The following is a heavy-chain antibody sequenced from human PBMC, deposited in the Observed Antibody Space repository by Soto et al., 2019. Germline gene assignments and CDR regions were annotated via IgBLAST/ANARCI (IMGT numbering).Heavy chain of an antibody. D-gene: IGHD6-19*01. V-gene: IGHV1-69*01. CDR3: ARDKGRRSGWVRFDY. J-gene: IGHJ4*02. Sequence: QVQLVQSGAEVKKPGSSVKVSCKASGGTFSSYAISWVRQAPGQGLEWMGGIIHIFGTANYAQKVQGRVTITADESTSTAYMEMSSLRSEYTAVYYCARDKGRRSGWVRFDYWGQGTLVTVSS. CDR1: GGTFSSYA. CDR2: IIHIFGTA.